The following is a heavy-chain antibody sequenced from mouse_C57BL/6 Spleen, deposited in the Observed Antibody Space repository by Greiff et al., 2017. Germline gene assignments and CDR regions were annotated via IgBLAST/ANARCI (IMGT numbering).Heavy chain of an antibody. D-gene: IGHD2-2*01. V-gene: IGHV1-61*01. J-gene: IGHJ1*03. CDR2: IYPSDSET. CDR3: ARRGVTTGYFDV. Sequence: QVQLQQPGAELVRPGSSVKLSCKASGYTFTSYWMDWVKQRPGQGLEWIGNIYPSDSETHYNQKFKDKATLTVDKSSSTAYMQLSSLTSEDSAVYYCARRGVTTGYFDVWGTGTTVTVSS. CDR1: GYTFTSYW.